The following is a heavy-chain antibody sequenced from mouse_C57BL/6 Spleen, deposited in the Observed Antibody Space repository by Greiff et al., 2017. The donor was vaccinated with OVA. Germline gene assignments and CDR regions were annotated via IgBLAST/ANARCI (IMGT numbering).Heavy chain of an antibody. Sequence: EVQVVESGGGLVQPKGSLKLSCAASGFTFNTYAMHWVRQAPGKGLEWVARIRSKSSNYATYYADSVKDRFTISRDDSQSMLYLQMNNLKTEDTAMYYCVRDKEDYYGSSYLAMDYWGQGTSVTVSS. J-gene: IGHJ4*01. CDR1: GFTFNTYA. V-gene: IGHV10-3*01. CDR3: VRDKEDYYGSSYLAMDY. CDR2: IRSKSSNYAT. D-gene: IGHD1-1*01.